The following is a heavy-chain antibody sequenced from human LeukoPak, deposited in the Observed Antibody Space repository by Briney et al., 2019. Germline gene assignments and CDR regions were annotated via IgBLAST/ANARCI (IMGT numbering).Heavy chain of an antibody. CDR3: ATFRFLGT. J-gene: IGHJ3*01. CDR2: IKPGGNEK. D-gene: IGHD3-3*01. Sequence: GGSLRLSCAASGFTVSSNYVSWVRQAPGKGLEWVANIKPGGNEKYYVDSVKGRFTISRDNAKNSLYLQMNSLRAEDTAVYYCATFRFLGTWGQGTMVTVSP. V-gene: IGHV3-7*03. CDR1: GFTVSSNY.